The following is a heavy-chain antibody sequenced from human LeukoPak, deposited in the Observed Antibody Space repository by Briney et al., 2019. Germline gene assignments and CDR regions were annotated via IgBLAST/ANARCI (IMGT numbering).Heavy chain of an antibody. Sequence: GGSLRLSCAASGFTFSSYAMSWVRQAPGKGLEWVSAISGSGGSTYYADSVEGRFTISRDNSKNTLYLQMNSLRAEDTAVYYCAKGLAGSGFYFDYWGQGTLVTVSS. D-gene: IGHD3-10*01. CDR1: GFTFSSYA. CDR2: ISGSGGST. J-gene: IGHJ4*02. V-gene: IGHV3-23*01. CDR3: AKGLAGSGFYFDY.